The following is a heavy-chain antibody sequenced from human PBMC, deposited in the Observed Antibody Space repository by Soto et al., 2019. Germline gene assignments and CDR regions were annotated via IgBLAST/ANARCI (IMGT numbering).Heavy chain of an antibody. J-gene: IGHJ6*03. CDR1: GFTFSSYS. Sequence: PGGSLRLSCAASGFTFSSYSMNWVRQAPGKGLEWVSYISGSSSTISYADSVKGRFTISRDNGKNSLYLQMNSLRADDTAVYYCAPTTHYYYHMEVWGKGTTVTVSS. CDR3: APTTHYYYHMEV. CDR2: ISGSSSTI. V-gene: IGHV3-48*01.